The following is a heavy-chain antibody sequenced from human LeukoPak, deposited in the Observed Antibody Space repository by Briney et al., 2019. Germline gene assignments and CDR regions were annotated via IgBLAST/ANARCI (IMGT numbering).Heavy chain of an antibody. J-gene: IGHJ4*02. CDR3: AREGGIIAAAGFDY. D-gene: IGHD6-13*01. CDR2: IWYDGSNK. Sequence: PGGSLRLSCAASGFTFSSYGMHWVRQAPGKGLEWVAVIWYDGSNKYYADSVKGRFTISRDNSKNTLHLQMNSLRAEDTAVYYCAREGGIIAAAGFDYWGQGTLVTVSS. V-gene: IGHV3-33*01. CDR1: GFTFSSYG.